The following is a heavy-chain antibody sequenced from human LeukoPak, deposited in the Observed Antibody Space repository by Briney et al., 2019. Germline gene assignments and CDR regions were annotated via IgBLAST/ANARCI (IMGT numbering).Heavy chain of an antibody. D-gene: IGHD3-22*01. CDR3: ARFSMIVALEGEES. V-gene: IGHV1-8*01. Sequence: ASVKVSCKASGYTFTSYDISWVRQATGQGLEWMGWMNPNSGNTGYAQKFQGRVTMTRNTSISTAYMELSSLRSEDTAVFYCARFSMIVALEGEESWGQGNLVTVSS. J-gene: IGHJ4*02. CDR1: GYTFTSYD. CDR2: MNPNSGNT.